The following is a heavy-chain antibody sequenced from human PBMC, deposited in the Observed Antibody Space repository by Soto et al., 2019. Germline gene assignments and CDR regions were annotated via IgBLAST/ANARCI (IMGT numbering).Heavy chain of an antibody. Sequence: SETLSLACTVSGGSINSGGYSWTWIRQPPGKGLEWIGFIYHTGTTYYNPSLKSRVTMSVDTSKNQFSLKLSSMTAADTAVYYCARGATYYYDISGHPFDYWGQGTLVTVSS. D-gene: IGHD3-22*01. J-gene: IGHJ4*02. CDR3: ARGATYYYDISGHPFDY. V-gene: IGHV4-30-2*05. CDR2: IYHTGTT. CDR1: GGSINSGGYS.